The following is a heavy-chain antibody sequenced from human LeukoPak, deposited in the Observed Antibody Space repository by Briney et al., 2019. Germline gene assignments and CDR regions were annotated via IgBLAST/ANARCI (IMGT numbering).Heavy chain of an antibody. V-gene: IGHV1-2*02. Sequence: GASVKVSCKASGYTFTNYDINWVRQATGRGLEWMGWMNPNSGGTNYAQKFQGRVTMTRDTSISTAYMELSRLRSDDTAVYYCARHYYDSSGYYSRFDYWGQGTLVTVSS. J-gene: IGHJ4*02. CDR3: ARHYYDSSGYYSRFDY. CDR1: GYTFTNYD. D-gene: IGHD3-22*01. CDR2: MNPNSGGT.